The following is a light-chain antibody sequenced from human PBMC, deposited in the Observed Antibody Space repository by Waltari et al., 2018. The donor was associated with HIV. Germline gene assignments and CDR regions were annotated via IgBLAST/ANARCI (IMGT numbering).Light chain of an antibody. J-gene: IGKJ2*01. CDR3: QQYHSYPYT. CDR2: DAS. CDR1: QDISNY. Sequence: DIQMTQSPSSLSASVGDRISITCRASQDISNYLAWFQQKPGEAPKYLIFDASSLQSGVPSKFSGSGSGTDFTLTISSLQPEDFATYYCQQYHSYPYTFGQGTKLES. V-gene: IGKV1-16*02.